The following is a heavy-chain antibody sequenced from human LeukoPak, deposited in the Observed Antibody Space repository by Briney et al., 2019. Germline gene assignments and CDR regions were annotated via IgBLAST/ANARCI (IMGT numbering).Heavy chain of an antibody. Sequence: SETLSLTCTVSGASISGYLWTWIRQPPGKGLEWIGYVYDNGDTNYHPSFTGRVSISVDVSKNQFSLKLSSVTAADTAVYYCARVTYYYDSSGPPPGDAFDIWGQGTMVTVSS. CDR3: ARVTYYYDSSGPPPGDAFDI. D-gene: IGHD3-22*01. J-gene: IGHJ3*02. V-gene: IGHV4-59*12. CDR1: GASISGYL. CDR2: VYDNGDT.